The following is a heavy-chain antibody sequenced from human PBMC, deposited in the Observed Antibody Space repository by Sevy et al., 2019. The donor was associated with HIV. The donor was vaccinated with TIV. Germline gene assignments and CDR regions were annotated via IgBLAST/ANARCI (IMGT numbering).Heavy chain of an antibody. CDR3: AKNLGWSHFDY. D-gene: IGHD3-16*01. V-gene: IGHV3-23*01. CDR2: VSGSGST. CDR1: GFTFSNYV. Sequence: GGSLRLSCAASGFTFSNYVMSWVRQAPGKGLEWVSTVSGSGSTKYADSVEGRFTISRDNSKITVYLQMNSLRAEDTAVYYCAKNLGWSHFDYWGQGTLVTVSS. J-gene: IGHJ4*02.